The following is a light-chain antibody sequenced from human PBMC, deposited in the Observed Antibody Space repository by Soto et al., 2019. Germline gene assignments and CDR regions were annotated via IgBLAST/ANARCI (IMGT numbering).Light chain of an antibody. CDR2: GAS. CDR3: QQYGSSGT. CDR1: QSVIGN. Sequence: EIVMTQSPVTPSVSPGERATLSFRSSQSVIGNLAWYQQKPGQAPRLLIYGASNRATGIPDRLSGSGSGTDFTLTISRLEPEDFAVYYCQQYGSSGTFGQGTKVDIK. J-gene: IGKJ1*01. V-gene: IGKV3-20*01.